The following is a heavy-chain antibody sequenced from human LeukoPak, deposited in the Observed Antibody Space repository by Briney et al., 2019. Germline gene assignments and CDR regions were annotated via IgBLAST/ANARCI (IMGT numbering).Heavy chain of an antibody. CDR1: AGSFSGYY. J-gene: IGHJ2*01. CDR3: ARTAAAGIWYFDL. CDR2: INHSGST. Sequence: KPSETLSLTCAVDAGSFSGYYWSWIRQPAGKGLEWIREINHSGSTNYNPSLKSRVTISVDTSKNQFSLKLSSVTAADTAVYYCARTAAAGIWYFDLWGRGTLVTVSS. D-gene: IGHD6-13*01. V-gene: IGHV4-34*01.